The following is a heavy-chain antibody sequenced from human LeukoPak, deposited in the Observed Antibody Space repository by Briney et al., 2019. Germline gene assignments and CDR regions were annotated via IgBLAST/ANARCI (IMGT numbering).Heavy chain of an antibody. CDR2: IYTSGST. V-gene: IGHV4-61*02. CDR3: ARGGSYGYLGY. CDR1: GGSISSGSYY. Sequence: SETLSLTCTVSGGSISSGSYYWSWIRQPAGKGLEWIGRIYTSGSTNYNPSLKSRVTISVDTSKNQFSLKLSSVTAADTAVYYCARGGSYGYLGYWGQGTLVTASS. D-gene: IGHD5-18*01. J-gene: IGHJ4*02.